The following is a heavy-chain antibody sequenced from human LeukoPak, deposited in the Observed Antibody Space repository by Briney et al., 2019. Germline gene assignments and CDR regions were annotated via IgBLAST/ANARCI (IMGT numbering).Heavy chain of an antibody. D-gene: IGHD5-18*01. J-gene: IGHJ4*02. CDR1: GFTFSSYW. V-gene: IGHV3-74*01. Sequence: GGSLRLSCAASGFTFSSYWMHWVRQAPGKGLMWVSRINSDGSSTSYADSVKGRFTISRDNAKNTLYLQMNSLRAEDTAVYYCARAAYGYFNYWGQGTLVTVSA. CDR3: ARAAYGYFNY. CDR2: INSDGSST.